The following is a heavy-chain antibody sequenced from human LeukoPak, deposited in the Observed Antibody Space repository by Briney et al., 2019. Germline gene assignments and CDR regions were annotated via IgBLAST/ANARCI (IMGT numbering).Heavy chain of an antibody. V-gene: IGHV4-59*01. CDR3: ARIGGSYYEGGYFGY. D-gene: IGHD1-26*01. CDR1: GGSISSYY. Sequence: PSETLSLTCTVSGGSISSYYWSWIRQPPGKGLEWIGYIYYSGSTNYNPSLKSRVTISVDTSKNQFSLKLSSVTAADTAVYYCARIGGSYYEGGYFGYWGQGTLVTVSS. J-gene: IGHJ4*02. CDR2: IYYSGST.